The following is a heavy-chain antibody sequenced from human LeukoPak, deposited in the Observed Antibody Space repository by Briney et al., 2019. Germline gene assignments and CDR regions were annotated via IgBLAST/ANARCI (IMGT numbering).Heavy chain of an antibody. Sequence: GGSLRLSCAASGFTFSSYDMHWVRQATGKGLEWVSAIGTAGDSYYPGSVKGRFTISRENAKNSLYLQMNSLRAGDTAVYYCARDHRVFFHVLLWFGEPNPVYWGQGTLVTVSS. D-gene: IGHD3-10*01. CDR2: IGTAGDS. CDR1: GFTFSSYD. V-gene: IGHV3-13*01. CDR3: ARDHRVFFHVLLWFGEPNPVY. J-gene: IGHJ4*02.